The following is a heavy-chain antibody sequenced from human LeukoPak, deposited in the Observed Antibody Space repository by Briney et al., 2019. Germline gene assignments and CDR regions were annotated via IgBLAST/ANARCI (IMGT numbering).Heavy chain of an antibody. CDR2: IRYDGSNT. CDR3: AKDRCSNGIGCFYYYMDV. J-gene: IGHJ6*03. Sequence: GGSLRLSCAASGFTFSSYAMHWVRQAPGKVLEWVAFIRYDGSNTYYADCVKGRFTISRDNSKNTLYLQMNSLRAEDTAVYYCAKDRCSNGIGCFYYYMDVWGKGTTVTISS. D-gene: IGHD2-8*01. CDR1: GFTFSSYA. V-gene: IGHV3-30*02.